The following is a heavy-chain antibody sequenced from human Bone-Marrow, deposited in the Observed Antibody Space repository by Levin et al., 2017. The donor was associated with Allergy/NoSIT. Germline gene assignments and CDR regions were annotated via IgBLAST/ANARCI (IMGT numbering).Heavy chain of an antibody. J-gene: IGHJ6*02. Sequence: GESLKISCAASGFTFSNYPMHWVRQAPGKGLEWVAVISTDGHNEYYVDSAKGRFTISRDNSKNTLYLQMTSLRAEDTALYYCGRQANMVPFDVWGQGTTVTVSS. CDR2: ISTDGHNE. D-gene: IGHD3-10*01. CDR1: GFTFSNYP. V-gene: IGHV3-30*04. CDR3: GRQANMVPFDV.